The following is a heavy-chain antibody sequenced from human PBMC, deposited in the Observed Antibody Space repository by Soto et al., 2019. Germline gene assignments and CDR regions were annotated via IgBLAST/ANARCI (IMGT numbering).Heavy chain of an antibody. V-gene: IGHV4-39*01. D-gene: IGHD5-18*01. CDR3: ARFLVHASRHSDFDS. CDR1: GVSVTSSSYY. CDR2: IHYGGIT. Sequence: QSLTCSVSGVSVTSSSYYWGWIRQPPGKGLEWIGNIHYGGITYYNPSLKRRVAMSVDTSKNQFSLRLDSLTVADTAVYYCARFLVHASRHSDFDSWGQGTRVTVSS. J-gene: IGHJ4*02.